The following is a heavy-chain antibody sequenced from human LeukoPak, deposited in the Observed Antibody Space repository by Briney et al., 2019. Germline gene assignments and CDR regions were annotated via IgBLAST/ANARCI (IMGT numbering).Heavy chain of an antibody. V-gene: IGHV4-34*01. J-gene: IGHJ4*02. D-gene: IGHD6-13*01. CDR3: ARDPGIAAAGNDY. CDR2: INHSRST. Sequence: SETLSLTCAVYGGSFSGYYWSWIRQPPGKGLEWIGEINHSRSTNYNPSLKSRVTISVDTSKNQFSLKLSSVTAADTAVYYCARDPGIAAAGNDYWGQGTLVTVSS. CDR1: GGSFSGYY.